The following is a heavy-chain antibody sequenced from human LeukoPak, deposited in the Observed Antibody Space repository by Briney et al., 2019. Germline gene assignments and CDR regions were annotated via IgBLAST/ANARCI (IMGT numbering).Heavy chain of an antibody. V-gene: IGHV3-74*01. CDR2: INSDGSTT. CDR1: GFTFSSYW. CDR3: SRDTADDAFDI. J-gene: IGHJ3*02. Sequence: GGSLRLSCAASGFTFSSYWMHWVRQAPGKGLVWVSRINSDGSTTSYADSVKGRFTISRDNAKNTLYLQMNSLRAEDTAMYYCSRDTADDAFDIWGQGTMVTVSS.